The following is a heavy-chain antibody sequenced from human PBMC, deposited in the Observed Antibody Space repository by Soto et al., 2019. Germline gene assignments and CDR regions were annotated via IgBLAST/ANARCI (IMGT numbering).Heavy chain of an antibody. Sequence: QLQLQESGPGLVKPSEILSLTCTVSGDSISSGGYYWGWIRQPPGKGLEWIGSIYYNGNTYYNPSLKSRVTISRGPSRNQFSLRLSSVTAADTAVYYCVSRLGYGYAMDVWGQGTTVTVSS. CDR1: GDSISSGGYY. V-gene: IGHV4-39*01. D-gene: IGHD5-12*01. CDR2: IYYNGNT. J-gene: IGHJ6*02. CDR3: VSRLGYGYAMDV.